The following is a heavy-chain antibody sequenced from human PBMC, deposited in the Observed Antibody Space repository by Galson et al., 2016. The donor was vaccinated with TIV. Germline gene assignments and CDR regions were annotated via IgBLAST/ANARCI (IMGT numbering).Heavy chain of an antibody. V-gene: IGHV6-1*01. CDR1: GDSVSGNTAA. D-gene: IGHD1-7*01. J-gene: IGHJ6*02. CDR3: SRGNWNYGMGGAMDV. Sequence: CAISGDSVSGNTAAWNWVRQSPSRGLEWLGRTYYTSKWNTDYAVSVKGRIIIRPDTSMNQFSLQLSSVIPDDTAVYYCSRGNWNYGMGGAMDVWGRGTTVTVSS. CDR2: TYYTSKWNT.